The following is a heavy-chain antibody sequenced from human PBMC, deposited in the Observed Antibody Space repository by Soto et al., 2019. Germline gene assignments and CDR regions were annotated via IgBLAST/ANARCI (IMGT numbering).Heavy chain of an antibody. V-gene: IGHV1-2*02. CDR1: GYSFINYY. Sequence: WASVKVSCKASGYSFINYYTHWVRRAPGQGFEWMGRISPKSGVTDYAQKFQGRVSLTWDTSLNTAYMELSSLMSEDTAVYYCARPPGYISDWYYFDLWGQGTQVTVSS. CDR2: ISPKSGVT. J-gene: IGHJ4*02. D-gene: IGHD3-9*01. CDR3: ARPPGYISDWYYFDL.